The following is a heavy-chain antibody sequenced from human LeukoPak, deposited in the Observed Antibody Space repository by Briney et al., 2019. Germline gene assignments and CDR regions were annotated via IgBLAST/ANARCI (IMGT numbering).Heavy chain of an antibody. Sequence: GESLKISCTGSGYSFTNYLIGWVRQMPGKGLEWMGIIYPDDSDTIYSPSFQGQVTISADKSISTAYLQWSSLKASDTAMYYCARHVSGSYTDAFDIWGQGKMVTVSS. J-gene: IGHJ3*02. CDR3: ARHVSGSYTDAFDI. CDR2: IYPDDSDT. D-gene: IGHD1-26*01. CDR1: GYSFTNYL. V-gene: IGHV5-51*01.